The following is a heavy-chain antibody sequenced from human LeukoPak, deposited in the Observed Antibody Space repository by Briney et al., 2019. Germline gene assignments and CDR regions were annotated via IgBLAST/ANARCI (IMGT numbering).Heavy chain of an antibody. D-gene: IGHD6-19*01. Sequence: ASVKVSCKASGYTFTSYNINWVRQATGQGLEWMGWMNPNSGNTGYAQKFQGRVTMTRNTSISTAYMELSSLRSEDTAVYYCARDSSGWYHWFDPWGQGTLVTVSS. CDR1: GYTFTSYN. J-gene: IGHJ5*02. CDR3: ARDSSGWYHWFDP. CDR2: MNPNSGNT. V-gene: IGHV1-8*01.